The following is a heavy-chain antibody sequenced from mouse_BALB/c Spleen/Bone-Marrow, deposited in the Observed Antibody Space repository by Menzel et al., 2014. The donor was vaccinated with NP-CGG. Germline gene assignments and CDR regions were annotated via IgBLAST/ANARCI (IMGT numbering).Heavy chain of an antibody. CDR1: GYSITSGYY. D-gene: IGHD2-13*01. CDR2: ISYDDSN. Sequence: VQLQQSGPGLVKPSQSLSLTCSVTGYSITSGYYWNWIRQFPGNKLEWMGYISYDDSNNYNPSLKNRISITRDTSKNQFFLKLNSVTTEDTATYYCSRGGDYFFDYRGQGTTLTVSS. CDR3: SRGGDYFFDY. V-gene: IGHV3-6*02. J-gene: IGHJ2*01.